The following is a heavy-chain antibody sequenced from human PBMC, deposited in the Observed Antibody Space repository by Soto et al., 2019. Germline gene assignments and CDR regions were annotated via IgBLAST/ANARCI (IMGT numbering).Heavy chain of an antibody. D-gene: IGHD6-6*01. Sequence: EVQLVESGGGLVQPGGSLKLSCAASGFTFSGSAMHWVRQASGKGLEWVGRIRSKANSYATAYAASVKGRFTISRDDYKNTAYLQMNSLKTEDTAVYYCTRLGRTGSSSPDYWGQGTLVTVSS. CDR3: TRLGRTGSSSPDY. CDR1: GFTFSGSA. CDR2: IRSKANSYAT. J-gene: IGHJ4*02. V-gene: IGHV3-73*01.